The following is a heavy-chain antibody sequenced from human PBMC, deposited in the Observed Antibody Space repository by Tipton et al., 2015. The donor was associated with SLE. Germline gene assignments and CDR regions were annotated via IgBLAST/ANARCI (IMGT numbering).Heavy chain of an antibody. CDR1: GGSISSSSYY. CDR2: IYYSGST. D-gene: IGHD6-13*01. V-gene: IGHV4-39*07. J-gene: IGHJ4*02. Sequence: TLSLTCTVSGGSISSSSYYWGWIRQPPGKGLEWIGSIYYSGSTNYNPSLKSRVTISVDTSKNQFSLKLSSVTAADTAVYYCARGIAAADGYWGQGTLVTVSS. CDR3: ARGIAAADGY.